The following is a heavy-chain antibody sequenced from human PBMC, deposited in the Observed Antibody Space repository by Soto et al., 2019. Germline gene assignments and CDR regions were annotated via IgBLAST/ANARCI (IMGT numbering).Heavy chain of an antibody. D-gene: IGHD5-12*01. CDR2: IRKGGSER. V-gene: IGHV3-7*05. Sequence: EVQVVESGGGLDQPGGSLRLSCAASGFTFSNDWMTWVRQAPGKGLEWVANIRKGGSERHYVDSVKGRFTISRDNAKNTLYLQMNSLRAEDTAIYYSASDRRDGSHFDWWGQGTLVTVSS. CDR3: ASDRRDGSHFDW. CDR1: GFTFSNDW. J-gene: IGHJ4*02.